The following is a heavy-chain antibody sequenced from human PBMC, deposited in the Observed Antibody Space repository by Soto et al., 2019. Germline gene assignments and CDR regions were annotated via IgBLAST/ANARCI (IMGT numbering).Heavy chain of an antibody. CDR2: IYYSGTT. D-gene: IGHD2-2*01. Sequence: SETLSLTCTVSGGSITSYYWSWIRQPPGKGLEWIGYIYYSGTTNYNPALKSRVTISVDTSKNQFSLNLSSVTAADTAVYYCALYCSSTSCYGQWDYWGQGTLVTVSS. CDR1: GGSITSYY. V-gene: IGHV4-59*01. J-gene: IGHJ4*02. CDR3: ALYCSSTSCYGQWDY.